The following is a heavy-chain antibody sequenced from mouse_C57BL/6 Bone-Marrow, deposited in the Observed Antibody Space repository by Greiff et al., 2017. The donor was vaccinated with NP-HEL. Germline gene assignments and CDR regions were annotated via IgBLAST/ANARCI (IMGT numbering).Heavy chain of an antibody. Sequence: EVKLQESGPELVKPGASVKISCKASGYSFTGYYMNWVKQSPEKSLEWIGEINPSTGGTTYNQKFKAKATLTVDKSSSTAYMQLKSLTSEDSAVYYCARIDYDYDAGDFDYWGQGTTLTVSS. J-gene: IGHJ2*01. CDR1: GYSFTGYY. CDR3: ARIDYDYDAGDFDY. D-gene: IGHD2-4*01. V-gene: IGHV1-42*01. CDR2: INPSTGGT.